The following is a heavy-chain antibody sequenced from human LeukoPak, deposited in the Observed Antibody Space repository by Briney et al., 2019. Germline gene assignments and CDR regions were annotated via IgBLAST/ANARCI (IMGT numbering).Heavy chain of an antibody. J-gene: IGHJ4*02. V-gene: IGHV3-30*02. D-gene: IGHD3-3*01. CDR2: IRYDGSNK. CDR1: GFSFSSYG. CDR3: AKGPETYYDFWSGYRGSDY. Sequence: GGSLRLSCAASGFSFSSYGMHWVRQAPGKGLEWVAFIRYDGSNKYYADSVKGRFTISRDNSKNTLYLQMNSLRAEDTAVYYCAKGPETYYDFWSGYRGSDYWGQGTLVTVSS.